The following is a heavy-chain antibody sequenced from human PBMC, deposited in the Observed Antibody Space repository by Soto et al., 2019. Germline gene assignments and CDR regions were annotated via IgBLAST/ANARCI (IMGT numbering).Heavy chain of an antibody. CDR3: AREWTIFGVVWNAHFDY. CDR1: GFTFSSYA. J-gene: IGHJ4*02. Sequence: GGSLRLSCAASGFTFSSYAMSWVRQAPGKGLEWVAVIWYDGSNKYYADSVKGRFTISRDNSKNTLYLQMNSLRAEDTAVYYCAREWTIFGVVWNAHFDYWGQGTLVTVSS. CDR2: IWYDGSNK. V-gene: IGHV3-33*08. D-gene: IGHD3-3*01.